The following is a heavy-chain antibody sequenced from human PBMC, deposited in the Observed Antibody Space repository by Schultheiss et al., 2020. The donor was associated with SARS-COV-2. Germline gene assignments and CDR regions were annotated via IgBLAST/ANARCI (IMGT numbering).Heavy chain of an antibody. CDR2: IKQDGSEK. D-gene: IGHD3-22*01. CDR1: GFTFSSYW. CDR3: ARTPYYYDSSGYYSYYYYYYMDV. Sequence: GESLKISCAASGFTFSSYWMSWVRQAPGKGLEWVANIKQDGSEKYYVDSVKGRFTISRHNSKNTLYLQMNSLRAEDTAVYYCARTPYYYDSSGYYSYYYYYYMDVWGKGTTVTVSS. J-gene: IGHJ6*03. V-gene: IGHV3-7*03.